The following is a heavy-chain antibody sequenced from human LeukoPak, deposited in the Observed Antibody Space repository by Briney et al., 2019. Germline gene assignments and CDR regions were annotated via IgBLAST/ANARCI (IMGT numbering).Heavy chain of an antibody. CDR3: ARPPSRGYSSSFEY. CDR2: SYPDESNI. V-gene: IGHV5-51*01. CDR1: GYSSPTYW. Sequence: GGSRHIPCMGSGYSSPTYWIAWARPMPRQGLEWMGMSYPDESNIRYRPSFQGQVTISADKPISTAYLQWSSLKASDTAMYYCARPPSRGYSSSFEYWGQGTLVTVSS. D-gene: IGHD2-2*03. J-gene: IGHJ4*02.